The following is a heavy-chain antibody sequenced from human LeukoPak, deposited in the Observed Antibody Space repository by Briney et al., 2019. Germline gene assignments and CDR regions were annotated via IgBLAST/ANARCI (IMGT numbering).Heavy chain of an antibody. J-gene: IGHJ4*02. CDR2: IYPGDSDT. CDR3: ARVAYCSGGSCYYFDY. Sequence: GESLKISCKGSGYSFTSYWIGWVRQMPGKGLEWMGIIYPGDSDTRYSPSFQGQVTISADESISTAYLQWSSLKASDTAMYYCARVAYCSGGSCYYFDYWGQGTLVTVSS. V-gene: IGHV5-51*01. CDR1: GYSFTSYW. D-gene: IGHD2-15*01.